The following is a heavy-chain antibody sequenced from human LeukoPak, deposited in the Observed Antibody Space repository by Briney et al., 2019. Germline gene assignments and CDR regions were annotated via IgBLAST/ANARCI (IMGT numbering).Heavy chain of an antibody. V-gene: IGHV1-24*01. CDR1: GYTLTELS. CDR3: ANAEHYYDSSGLSYCFDY. D-gene: IGHD3-22*01. Sequence: ASVKVSFKVSGYTLTELSMHWVRRAPGKGLEWMGGFDPEDGETIYAQKFQGRVTMTEDTSTDTAYMELSSLRSEDTAVYYCANAEHYYDSSGLSYCFDYWGQGTLVTVSS. J-gene: IGHJ4*02. CDR2: FDPEDGET.